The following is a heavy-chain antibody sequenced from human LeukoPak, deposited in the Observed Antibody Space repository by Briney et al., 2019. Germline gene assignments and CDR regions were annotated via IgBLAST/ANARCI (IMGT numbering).Heavy chain of an antibody. Sequence: SETLSLTCTVSGGSISSSSYNWGLIRQPPGKGLEWIGSIYYSVSTYYNPSFESRVTISLNTSKNQFSLKLSSVTAADTAVYYCARDINDSSGYYYRPAFDIWGQGTMVTVSS. CDR3: ARDINDSSGYYYRPAFDI. J-gene: IGHJ3*02. CDR1: GGSISSSSYN. V-gene: IGHV4-39*07. D-gene: IGHD3-22*01. CDR2: IYYSVST.